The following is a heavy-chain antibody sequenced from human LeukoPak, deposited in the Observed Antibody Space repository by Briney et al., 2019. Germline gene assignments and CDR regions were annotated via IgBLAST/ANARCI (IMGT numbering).Heavy chain of an antibody. J-gene: IGHJ3*02. D-gene: IGHD3-10*01. CDR1: GYSFINYW. Sequence: GESLKISCNGSGYSFINYWIVWVRQMPGKGLEWMGIIYHGDSDTRYSPSFQGQVSISVDKSISTAYLQWSSLKASDTAMYYCARGPSYDDAFDIWGQGTMVTVSS. CDR3: ARGPSYDDAFDI. V-gene: IGHV5-51*01. CDR2: IYHGDSDT.